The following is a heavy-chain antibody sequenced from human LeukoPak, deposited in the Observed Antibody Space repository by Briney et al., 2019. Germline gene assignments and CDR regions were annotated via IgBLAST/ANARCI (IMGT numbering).Heavy chain of an antibody. J-gene: IGHJ4*02. CDR3: VRERYYDVLTGTNFDY. CDR1: GFTFSSYW. D-gene: IGHD3-9*01. Sequence: GGSLRPSCAASGFTFSSYWMSWVRQAPGKGLEWVANIKQDGSEQYYVDSVKGRLTISRDNAKNSLYLQMNSLRAEDTAVYYCVRERYYDVLTGTNFDYWGQGTLVTVSS. V-gene: IGHV3-7*01. CDR2: IKQDGSEQ.